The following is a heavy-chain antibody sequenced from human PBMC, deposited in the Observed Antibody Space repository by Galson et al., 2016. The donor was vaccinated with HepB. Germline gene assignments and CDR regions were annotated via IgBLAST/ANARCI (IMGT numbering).Heavy chain of an antibody. J-gene: IGHJ4*01. CDR1: GFTFSHYP. CDR3: GKHGGFDY. D-gene: IGHD3-16*01. Sequence: SLRLSCAASGFTFSHYPMHWVRQAPGKGLEWVALISFDGSNKYYADSLKGRFTISRDNSKNTLYLYMNNLTAGDTAIYYCGKHGGFDYWGHGALVTGSS. CDR2: ISFDGSNK. V-gene: IGHV3-30-3*01.